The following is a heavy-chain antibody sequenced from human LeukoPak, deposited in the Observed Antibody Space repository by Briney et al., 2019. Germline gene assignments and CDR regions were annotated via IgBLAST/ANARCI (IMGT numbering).Heavy chain of an antibody. CDR1: GYTFTSYD. D-gene: IGHD3-9*01. V-gene: IGHV1-8*01. CDR2: MNPNSGNT. Sequence: ASVKVSCKASGYTFTSYDINWVRQATGQGLEWMGWMNPNSGNTGYAQKFQGRVTMTRNTAISTAYMELSSLRSEDTAVYYCATPGDILTGYPFDYWGQGTLVTFSS. CDR3: ATPGDILTGYPFDY. J-gene: IGHJ4*02.